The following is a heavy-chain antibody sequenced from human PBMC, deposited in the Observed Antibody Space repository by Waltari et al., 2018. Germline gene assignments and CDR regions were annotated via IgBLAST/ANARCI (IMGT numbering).Heavy chain of an antibody. J-gene: IGHJ6*03. CDR1: GGSFSGYY. Sequence: QVQLQQWGAGLLKPSETLSLTCAVYGGSFSGYYWSWIRQPPGKGLEGIGEINHSGSTNYNPSLKSRVTISVDTSKNQFSLKLSSVTAADTAVYYCARAQQLARYYYYYYMDVWGKGTTVTVSS. CDR3: ARAQQLARYYYYYYMDV. D-gene: IGHD6-13*01. CDR2: INHSGST. V-gene: IGHV4-34*01.